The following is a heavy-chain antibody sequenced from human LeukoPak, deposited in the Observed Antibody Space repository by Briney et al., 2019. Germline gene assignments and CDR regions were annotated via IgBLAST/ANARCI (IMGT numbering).Heavy chain of an antibody. CDR2: IKQDGSEK. J-gene: IGHJ6*02. D-gene: IGHD2-15*01. V-gene: IGHV3-7*01. CDR3: ARDDWAASGFYGMDV. CDR1: GFTFSTYW. Sequence: GGSLRLSSAASGFTFSTYWMSWVRQAPGKGLEWVASIKQDGSEKYYVDSVKGRFTISRDNAKNSLSLQMNSLRAEDMAVYYCARDDWAASGFYGMDVWGRGTTVTVSS.